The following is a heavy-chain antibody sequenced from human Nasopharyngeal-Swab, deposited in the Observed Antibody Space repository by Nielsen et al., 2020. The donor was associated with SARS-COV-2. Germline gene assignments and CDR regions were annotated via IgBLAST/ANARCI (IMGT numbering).Heavy chain of an antibody. J-gene: IGHJ4*02. D-gene: IGHD6-13*01. CDR2: ISYDGSNK. V-gene: IGHV3-30*04. Sequence: GGSLRLSCAASGFTFSSYAMHWVPQAPGKGLEWVAVISYDGSNKYYADSVKGRFTISRDNSKNTLYLQMNSLRAEDTAVYYCARESHYPTSSSSFDYWGQGTLVIVSS. CDR3: ARESHYPTSSSSFDY. CDR1: GFTFSSYA.